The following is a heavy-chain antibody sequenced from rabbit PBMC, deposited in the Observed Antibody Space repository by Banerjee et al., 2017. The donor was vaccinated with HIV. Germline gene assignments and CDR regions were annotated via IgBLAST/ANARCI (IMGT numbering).Heavy chain of an antibody. D-gene: IGHD4-2*01. J-gene: IGHJ4*01. CDR3: ARAPDAGYAGDRYTFSL. Sequence: QSLEESGGDLVKPEGSLTLTCTASGIDFSSYYYMCWVRQAPGKGLEWIACIYGGSSGSTYYASWVNGRFTISLDNAQNTVFLQMTSLTAADTATYFCARAPDAGYAGDRYTFSLWGPGTLVTVS. CDR2: IYGGSSGST. V-gene: IGHV1S40*01. CDR1: GIDFSSYYY.